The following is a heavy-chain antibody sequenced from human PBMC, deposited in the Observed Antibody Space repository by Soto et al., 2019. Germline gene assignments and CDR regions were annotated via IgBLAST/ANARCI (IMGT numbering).Heavy chain of an antibody. Sequence: SETLSLTCTVSGGSISSYYWSWIRQPPGKGLEWIGYIYYTGSTNYSPSLESRVTISLDTSKNQFSLNLRSVTAADTAVYYCARDLISIPGDVWGKGTTVTVSS. CDR1: GGSISSYY. CDR3: ARDLISIPGDV. J-gene: IGHJ6*04. CDR2: IYYTGST. V-gene: IGHV4-59*01. D-gene: IGHD2-21*01.